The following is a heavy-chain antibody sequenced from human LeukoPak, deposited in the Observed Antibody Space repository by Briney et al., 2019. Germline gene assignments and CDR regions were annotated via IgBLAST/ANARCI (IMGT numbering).Heavy chain of an antibody. J-gene: IGHJ6*04. CDR1: GFTSSAFW. CDR2: IKRDGSEK. Sequence: GGSLRLSCVASGFTSSAFWMSWVRRPPGKGLEWVAYIKRDGSEKEYVDSVKGRFSIFRVNAKNSVYLQMNSLGAEDTADYYCATLAGVGPGRLLLWGKGTTVIVSS. V-gene: IGHV3-7*01. D-gene: IGHD3-16*01. CDR3: ATLAGVGPGRLLL.